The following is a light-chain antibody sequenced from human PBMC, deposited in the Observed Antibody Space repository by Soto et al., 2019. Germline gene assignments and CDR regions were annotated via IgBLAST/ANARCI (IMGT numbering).Light chain of an antibody. CDR2: DAS. Sequence: DIQMTQTRATLCASVGDTVTVTCRASQSVSGWLAWYQQKPGEAPNLLIYDASALPRGVPSRFSGSGSGTKFTLTIASLQPDDFATYYCQQYETFSETLGPGTKVDIK. CDR1: QSVSGW. CDR3: QQYETFSET. V-gene: IGKV1-5*01. J-gene: IGKJ1*01.